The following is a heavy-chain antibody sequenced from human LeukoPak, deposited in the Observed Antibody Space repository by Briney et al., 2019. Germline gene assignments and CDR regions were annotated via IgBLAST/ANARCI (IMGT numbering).Heavy chain of an antibody. CDR2: ISANGINT. V-gene: IGHV3-23*01. CDR1: GFSFSIYG. D-gene: IGHD4-17*01. CDR3: ARRGGDSRQYYFGY. Sequence: GGSLRLSCAASGFSFSIYGMSWVRQAPGKGLHWLSAISANGINTYYADSVKGRFTISRDNSKNTLYLQMNSLRGDDTAVYYCARRGGDSRQYYFGYWGQGTLVTVSS. J-gene: IGHJ4*02.